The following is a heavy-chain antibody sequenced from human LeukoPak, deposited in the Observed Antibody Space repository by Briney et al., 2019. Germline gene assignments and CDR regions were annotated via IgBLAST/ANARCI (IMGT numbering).Heavy chain of an antibody. CDR3: ARGVITGTPYFDY. J-gene: IGHJ4*02. V-gene: IGHV1-8*02. D-gene: IGHD1-7*01. CDR1: GGTFSSYA. CDR2: MNPNSGNT. Sequence: ASVKVSCKASGGTFSSYAISWVRQAPGQGLEWMGWMNPNSGNTGYVQKFQGRVTMTRNTSISTAYMELSSLRSEDTAVYYCARGVITGTPYFDYWGQGTLVTVSS.